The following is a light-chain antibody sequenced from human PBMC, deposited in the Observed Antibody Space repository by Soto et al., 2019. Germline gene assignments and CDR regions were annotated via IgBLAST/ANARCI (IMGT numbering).Light chain of an antibody. CDR1: QSVSSSY. J-gene: IGKJ4*01. CDR3: QQRSNFLT. CDR2: GAS. V-gene: IGKV3D-20*02. Sequence: EIVLTQSPGTLSLSPGARATLSCRASQSVSSSYLAWYQQRPGQAPRLLIYGASSRATGIPARFSGSGSGTDFTLTISSLEPEDFAVYYCQQRSNFLTFGGGTKVDIK.